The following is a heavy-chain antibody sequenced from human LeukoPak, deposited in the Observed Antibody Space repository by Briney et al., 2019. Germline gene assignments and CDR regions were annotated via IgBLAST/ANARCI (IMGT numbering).Heavy chain of an antibody. V-gene: IGHV4-59*01. Sequence: SETLSLTCTVYGGSISTYYWSWLRLPPGKGLEWIAYIYFTGRTQYNPSLKSRVTISEDTSKNQFSLRLSSVTPADTAVYYCARGGYDSDFDYWGQGTLVTVSS. CDR2: IYFTGRT. J-gene: IGHJ4*02. CDR3: ARGGYDSDFDY. D-gene: IGHD3-3*01. CDR1: GGSISTYY.